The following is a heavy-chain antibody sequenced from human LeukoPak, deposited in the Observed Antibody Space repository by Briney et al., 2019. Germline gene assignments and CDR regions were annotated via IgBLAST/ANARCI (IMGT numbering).Heavy chain of an antibody. D-gene: IGHD4-23*01. CDR3: AKGDDYGANTRLPKYNWFDP. Sequence: GGSLRLSCAASGFTFTTCAMHWVRQAPGKGLEWVAYIRYDGNNKNYADSVKGRFTISRDNSKDMLYLQMNSLRPEDTAVYYCAKGDDYGANTRLPKYNWFDPWGQGALVTVSS. CDR2: IRYDGNNK. CDR1: GFTFTTCA. V-gene: IGHV3-30*02. J-gene: IGHJ5*02.